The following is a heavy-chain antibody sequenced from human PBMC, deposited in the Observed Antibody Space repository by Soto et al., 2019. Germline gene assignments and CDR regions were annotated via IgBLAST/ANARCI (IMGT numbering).Heavy chain of an antibody. CDR2: TTYDGGIK. CDR3: AGALENPYFYYGLNV. V-gene: IGHV3-30*03. CDR1: GFSFSSYG. Sequence: GGSLRLSCAASGFSFSSYGMEWVRLAPGKGLEWVAATTYDGGIKHYVDSVKGRFTISRDNSKNTLYLQMNRLRVEDTATYYCAGALENPYFYYGLNVWGQATSVTVSS. D-gene: IGHD1-1*01. J-gene: IGHJ6*02.